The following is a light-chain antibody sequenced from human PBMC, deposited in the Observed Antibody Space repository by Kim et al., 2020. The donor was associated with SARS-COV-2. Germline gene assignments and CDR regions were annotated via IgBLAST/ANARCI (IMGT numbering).Light chain of an antibody. CDR3: QSYDTSLSGLLL. J-gene: IGLJ2*01. V-gene: IGLV1-40*01. CDR2: NNN. CDR1: SSNIGAGFG. Sequence: QSVLTQPPSVSGAPGQRVTISCTGSSSNIGAGFGVQWYQQLPGTAPKLLIYNNNNRPSGVPDRFSDSKSGTSASLAITGLQAEDEADYYCQSYDTSLSGLLLFAGGTQLTVL.